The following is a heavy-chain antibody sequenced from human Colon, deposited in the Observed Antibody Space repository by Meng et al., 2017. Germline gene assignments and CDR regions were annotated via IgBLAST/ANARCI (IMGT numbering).Heavy chain of an antibody. V-gene: IGHV3-23*01. CDR3: AKSVVVVVAAVDNAFDI. Sequence: GGSLRLSCAASGFTFSSYAMSWVRQAPGKGLEWVSAISGSGGSTYYADSVKGRITISRDNSKNTLYLQMNSLRAEDTAVYYCAKSVVVVVAAVDNAFDIWGQGTMVTVSS. CDR1: GFTFSSYA. J-gene: IGHJ3*02. D-gene: IGHD2-15*01. CDR2: ISGSGGST.